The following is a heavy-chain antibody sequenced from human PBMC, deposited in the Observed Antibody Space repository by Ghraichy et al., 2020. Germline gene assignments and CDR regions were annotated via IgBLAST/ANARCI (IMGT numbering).Heavy chain of an antibody. CDR3: ARSGLGYCSSTSCNYYYYYGMDV. CDR2: IYYSGST. D-gene: IGHD2-2*01. CDR1: GGSISSSSYY. V-gene: IGHV4-39*01. J-gene: IGHJ6*02. Sequence: SETLSLTCTVSGGSISSSSYYWGWIRQPPGKGLEWIGSIYYSGSTYYNPSLKSRVTISVDTSKNQFSLKLSSVTAADTAVYYCARSGLGYCSSTSCNYYYYYGMDVWGQGTTVTVSS.